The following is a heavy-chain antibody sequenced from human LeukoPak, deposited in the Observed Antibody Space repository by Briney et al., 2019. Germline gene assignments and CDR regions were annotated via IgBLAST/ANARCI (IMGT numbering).Heavy chain of an antibody. CDR2: THDSGFT. Sequence: PSETLSLTCTVSGGSISSHYWTWIRQSPGKGLEWIGYTHDSGFTNYNPSLKSRVTISIDTSNNQFSLRLRFVTAADTAVYFCARSRDGYNFDYWGQGTLVTVSS. D-gene: IGHD5-24*01. J-gene: IGHJ4*02. CDR1: GGSISSHY. CDR3: ARSRDGYNFDY. V-gene: IGHV4-59*11.